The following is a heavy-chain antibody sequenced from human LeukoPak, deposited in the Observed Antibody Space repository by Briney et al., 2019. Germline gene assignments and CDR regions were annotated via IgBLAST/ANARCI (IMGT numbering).Heavy chain of an antibody. J-gene: IGHJ4*02. CDR1: GGSTTQTIY. CDR3: AREGGSYRPLDY. CDR2: VKLQGGP. D-gene: IGHD3-16*02. V-gene: IGHV4/OR15-8*01. Sequence: PSETLSLTSDLPGGSTTQTIYWTWVGKLPGKGREWIGEVKLQGGPNSHPPLLRRVAISVDTSANHVSFQMTSVTAADTAVYYCAREGGSYRPLDYSGQGTLVTVSS.